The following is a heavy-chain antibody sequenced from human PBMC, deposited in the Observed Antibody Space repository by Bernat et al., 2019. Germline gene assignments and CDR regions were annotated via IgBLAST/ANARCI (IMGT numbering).Heavy chain of an antibody. CDR3: AREYSSSSGPRNYFDY. CDR1: GFTFSSYS. CDR2: ISYDGSNK. Sequence: VQLVESGGGLVQPGGSLRLSCAASGFTFSSYSMNWVRQAPGKGLEWVAVISYDGSNKYYADSVKGRFTISRDNSKNTLYLQMNSLRAEDTAVYYCAREYSSSSGPRNYFDYWGQGTLVTVSS. D-gene: IGHD6-6*01. V-gene: IGHV3-30*05. J-gene: IGHJ4*02.